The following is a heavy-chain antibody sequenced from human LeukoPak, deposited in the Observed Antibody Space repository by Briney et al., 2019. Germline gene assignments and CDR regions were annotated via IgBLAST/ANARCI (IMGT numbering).Heavy chain of an antibody. CDR2: IKQDGSEK. Sequence: GGSLRLSCAASGFTFSNYDFSWVRQAPGKGLEWVANIKQDGSEKYYVDSVKGRFIISRDNAKNSLYLQMNSLRAEDTAVYYCARDTKYGDYVGYFDYWGQGTLVTVSS. CDR1: GFTFSNYD. J-gene: IGHJ4*02. V-gene: IGHV3-7*01. D-gene: IGHD4-17*01. CDR3: ARDTKYGDYVGYFDY.